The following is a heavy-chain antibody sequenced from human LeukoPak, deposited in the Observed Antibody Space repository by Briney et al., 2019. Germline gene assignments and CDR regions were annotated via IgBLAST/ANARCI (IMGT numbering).Heavy chain of an antibody. D-gene: IGHD3-16*01. Sequence: PGGSLRLSCAASGFSFRSYALHWVRQAPGKGLEWVSGITPDATTTNYIDSLKGRFTISRDNSKNTLYLQMNSLSAEDTAVYYCAKGGDYFDYWGQGTLVTVSS. J-gene: IGHJ4*02. CDR3: AKGGDYFDY. CDR2: ITPDATTT. V-gene: IGHV3-23*01. CDR1: GFSFRSYA.